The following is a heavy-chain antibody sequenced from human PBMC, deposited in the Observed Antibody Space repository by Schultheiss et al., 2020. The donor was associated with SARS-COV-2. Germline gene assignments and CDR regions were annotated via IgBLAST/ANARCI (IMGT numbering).Heavy chain of an antibody. D-gene: IGHD4-17*01. CDR3: ARVMTTVTPWYFDY. Sequence: SETLSLTCAVYGGSFSGYYWSWIRQPPGKGLEWIGYIYYSGSTNYNPSLKSRVTISVDTSKNQFSLKLSSVTAADTAVYYCARVMTTVTPWYFDYWGQGTLVTVSS. V-gene: IGHV4-59*12. CDR1: GGSFSGYY. CDR2: IYYSGST. J-gene: IGHJ4*02.